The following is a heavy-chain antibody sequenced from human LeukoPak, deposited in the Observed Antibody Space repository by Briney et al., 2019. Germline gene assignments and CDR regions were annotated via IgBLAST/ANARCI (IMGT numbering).Heavy chain of an antibody. D-gene: IGHD3-10*01. Sequence: SETLSFTCAVYGGSFSDYYWSWIRQPPGKELEWIGEINHSGSTNYNASLKSRVTISVDTSKIQFSLKLSSVTAADTAVFYCARRVRGVNDAFDIWGQGTVVTVSS. CDR1: GGSFSDYY. J-gene: IGHJ3*02. CDR2: INHSGST. CDR3: ARRVRGVNDAFDI. V-gene: IGHV4-34*01.